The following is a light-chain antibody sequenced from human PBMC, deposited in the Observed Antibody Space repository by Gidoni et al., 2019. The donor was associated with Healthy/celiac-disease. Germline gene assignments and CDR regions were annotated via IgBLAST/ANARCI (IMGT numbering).Light chain of an antibody. V-gene: IGLV1-44*01. J-gene: IGLJ1*01. Sequence: QSVLTQPPSASGTPGQRVTISCSGSSSNIGSNTVNWSQQLPGTAPKLLIYSNNQRPSGVPDRFSGSKSGTSASLAISGLQSEDEADYYCAAWDDSLIYVFGTGTKVTVL. CDR2: SNN. CDR3: AAWDDSLIYV. CDR1: SSNIGSNT.